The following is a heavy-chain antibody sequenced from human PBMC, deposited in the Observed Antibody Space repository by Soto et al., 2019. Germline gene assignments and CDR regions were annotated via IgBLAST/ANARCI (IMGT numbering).Heavy chain of an antibody. CDR2: MNPNSGNT. CDR3: AIRFLEWFSDAFDI. V-gene: IGHV1-8*01. D-gene: IGHD3-3*01. J-gene: IGHJ3*02. CDR1: GYTFTSYD. Sequence: ASVKVSCKASGYTFTSYDINWVRQATGQGLEWMGWMNPNSGNTGYAQKFQGRVTMTSNTSISTAYMELSSLRSEDTAVYYCAIRFLEWFSDAFDIWGQGTMVTVSS.